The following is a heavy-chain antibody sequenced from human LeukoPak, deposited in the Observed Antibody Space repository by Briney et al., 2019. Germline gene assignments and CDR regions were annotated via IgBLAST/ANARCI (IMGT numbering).Heavy chain of an antibody. Sequence: PETLSLTCTVSGGSISSYYWSWIRQPPGKGLEWIGYIYYSGSTNYNPSLKSRVTISVDTSKNQFSLKLSSVTAADTAVYYCARHGSAELRYFDWLLPRDFDYWGQGTLVTVSS. D-gene: IGHD3-9*01. CDR1: GGSISSYY. CDR2: IYYSGST. CDR3: ARHGSAELRYFDWLLPRDFDY. V-gene: IGHV4-59*08. J-gene: IGHJ4*02.